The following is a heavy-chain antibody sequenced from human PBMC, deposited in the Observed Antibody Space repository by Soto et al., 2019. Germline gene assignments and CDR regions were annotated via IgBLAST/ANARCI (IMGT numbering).Heavy chain of an antibody. J-gene: IGHJ4*02. V-gene: IGHV1-2*02. D-gene: IGHD2-21*01. CDR1: GYTYTDHY. Sequence: GASVKVSCKASGYTYTDHYIHWLRQAPGQSLEWMGWINPYSGSTHFARKFQDRVTMARDTSVSTAYMELSSLKSDDPAVYYCARPKYGETYFDSWGQGTVVTVSS. CDR3: ARPKYGETYFDS. CDR2: INPYSGST.